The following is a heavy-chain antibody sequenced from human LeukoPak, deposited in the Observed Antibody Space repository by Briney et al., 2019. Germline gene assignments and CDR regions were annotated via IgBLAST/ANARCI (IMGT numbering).Heavy chain of an antibody. CDR1: GGSISSYY. Sequence: SETLSLTCTVSGGSISSYYWSWTRQPPGKGLEWIGYIYYSGSTNYNPSLKSRVTISVDTSKNQFSLKLSSVTAADTAVYYCARQMIAAAGSLGIDYWGQRTLVTVSS. CDR2: IYYSGST. V-gene: IGHV4-59*08. J-gene: IGHJ4*02. D-gene: IGHD6-13*01. CDR3: ARQMIAAAGSLGIDY.